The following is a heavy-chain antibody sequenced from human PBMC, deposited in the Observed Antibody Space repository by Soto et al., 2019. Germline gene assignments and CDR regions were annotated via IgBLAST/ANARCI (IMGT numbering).Heavy chain of an antibody. V-gene: IGHV4-34*01. CDR1: GGSFSGYY. D-gene: IGHD3-16*02. Sequence: SETLSLTCAVYGGSFSGYYWSWIRRPPGKGLEWIGEINHSGSTNYNPSLKSRVTISVDTSKNQFSLKLSSVTAADTAVYYCARGRRYRVYALNWFDPWGQGTPVTVSS. CDR2: INHSGST. J-gene: IGHJ5*02. CDR3: ARGRRYRVYALNWFDP.